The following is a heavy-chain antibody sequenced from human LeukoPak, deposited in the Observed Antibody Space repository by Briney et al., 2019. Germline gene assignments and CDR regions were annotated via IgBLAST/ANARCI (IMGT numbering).Heavy chain of an antibody. CDR3: AKGPVADSGYDLGGGYFDY. D-gene: IGHD5-12*01. CDR2: ISWNSGSI. V-gene: IGHV3-9*03. Sequence: PGGSLRLSCAASGFTFNNYAMTWVRQAPGKGLEWVSGISWNSGSIGYADSVKGRFTISRDNAKNSLYLQMNSLRAEDMALYYCAKGPVADSGYDLGGGYFDYWGQGTLVTVSS. CDR1: GFTFNNYA. J-gene: IGHJ4*02.